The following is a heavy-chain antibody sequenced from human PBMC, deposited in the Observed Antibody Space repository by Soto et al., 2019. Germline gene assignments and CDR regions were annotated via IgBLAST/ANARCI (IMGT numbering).Heavy chain of an antibody. CDR1: SGSISGTFW. CDR2: ISQSATT. V-gene: IGHV4-4*02. CDR3: VSVGNSGYFDH. J-gene: IGHJ4*02. D-gene: IGHD6-19*01. Sequence: QVPLQESGPGLVKPSETVSLTCALSSGSISGTFWWSWVRQAPGKGLEWIGEISQSATTNYNPSLMSRVTMSVDKSKNNFSLRLTSGTASGLAMSYCVSVGNSGYFDHWGQGALVTVSS.